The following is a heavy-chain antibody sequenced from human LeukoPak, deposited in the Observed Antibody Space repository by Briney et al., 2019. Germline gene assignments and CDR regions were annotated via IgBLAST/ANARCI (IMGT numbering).Heavy chain of an antibody. J-gene: IGHJ5*02. CDR3: ARAVLLWFGELSPFDP. D-gene: IGHD3-10*01. V-gene: IGHV4-31*02. Sequence: SWIRQHPGKGLEWIGYIYYSGSTYYNPSLKSRVTISVDTSKNQFSLKLSSVTAADTAVYYCARAVLLWFGELSPFDPCGQGTLVTVSS. CDR2: IYYSGST.